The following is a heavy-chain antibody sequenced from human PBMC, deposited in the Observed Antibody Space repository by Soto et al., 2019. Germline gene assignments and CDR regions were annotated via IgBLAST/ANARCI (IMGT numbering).Heavy chain of an antibody. CDR1: GFTFSSYA. CDR3: AREEDYSNYAGLYYGMDV. J-gene: IGHJ6*02. D-gene: IGHD4-4*01. Sequence: PGGSLRLSCAASGFTFSSYAMHWVRQAPGKGLEWVAVISYDGSNKYYADSVKGRFTISRDNSKNTLYLQMNSLRAEDTAVYYCAREEDYSNYAGLYYGMDVWGQGTTVTVSS. V-gene: IGHV3-30-3*01. CDR2: ISYDGSNK.